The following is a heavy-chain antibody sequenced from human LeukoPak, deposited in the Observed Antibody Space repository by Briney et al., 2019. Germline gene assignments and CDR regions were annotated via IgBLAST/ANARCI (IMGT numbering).Heavy chain of an antibody. V-gene: IGHV3-23*01. D-gene: IGHD5-18*01. CDR1: GFTFSSYA. Sequence: GGSLRLSCAASGFTFSSYAMSWVRQAPGKGLEWVSAISGSGGSTYYADSVKGRFTISRDNSKSTLYLQMNSPRAEDTAVYYCAKLVGYSYGYFDYWGQGTLVTVSS. CDR3: AKLVGYSYGYFDY. J-gene: IGHJ4*02. CDR2: ISGSGGST.